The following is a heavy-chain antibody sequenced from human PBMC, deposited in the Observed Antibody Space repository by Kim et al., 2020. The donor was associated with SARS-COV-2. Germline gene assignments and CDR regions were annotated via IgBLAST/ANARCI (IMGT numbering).Heavy chain of an antibody. D-gene: IGHD3-3*01. CDR3: ARALMGFLEY. CDR1: GGSISSGGYY. Sequence: SETLSLTCTFSGGSISSGGYYWSWIRQHPGKGLEWIGYIYYSGSTYYNPSLKSRVTISVDTSKNQFSLKLSSVTAADTAVYYCARALMGFLEYWGQGTLVTVSS. CDR2: IYYSGST. J-gene: IGHJ4*02. V-gene: IGHV4-31*03.